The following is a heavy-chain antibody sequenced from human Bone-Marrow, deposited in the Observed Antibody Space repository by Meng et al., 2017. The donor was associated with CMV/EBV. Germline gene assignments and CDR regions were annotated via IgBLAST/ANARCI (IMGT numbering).Heavy chain of an antibody. CDR2: ISWNSGSV. CDR1: GFTFDDYA. D-gene: IGHD6-13*01. Sequence: SLKISCAASGFTFDDYAMHWVRQAPGKGLEWVSGISWNSGSVGYADSVKGRFTISKDIAKNSLYLQMNSLRVEDTALYYCAKDILIATAGRHCDYWGQGTLVTVSS. CDR3: AKDILIATAGRHCDY. V-gene: IGHV3-9*01. J-gene: IGHJ4*02.